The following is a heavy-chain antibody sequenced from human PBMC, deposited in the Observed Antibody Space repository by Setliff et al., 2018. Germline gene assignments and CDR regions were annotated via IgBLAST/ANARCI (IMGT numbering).Heavy chain of an antibody. J-gene: IGHJ4*02. V-gene: IGHV4-38-2*02. CDR1: GYSISSGYY. CDR2: INHSGST. CDR3: ARGGYYGSGSYKH. Sequence: SETLSLTCTVSGYSISSGYYWSWIRQPPGKGLEWIGEINHSGSTNYNPSPKRRVTISVDTSKNQFSLKLSSVTAADTAVYYCARGGYYGSGSYKHWGQGTLVTVSS. D-gene: IGHD3-10*01.